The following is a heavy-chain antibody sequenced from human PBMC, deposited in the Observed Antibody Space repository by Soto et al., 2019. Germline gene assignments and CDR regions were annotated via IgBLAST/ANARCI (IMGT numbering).Heavy chain of an antibody. V-gene: IGHV3-30-3*01. D-gene: IGHD3-22*01. J-gene: IGHJ4*02. Sequence: QVQLVESGGGVVQPGRSLRLSCAASGFTSSSYAMHWVRQAPGKGLEGVAVISYDGSNKYYADSVKGRFTISRDNSKNTLYLQMNSLRAEDTAVYYCARDHSITMIVVVITQYYFDYWGQGTLVTVSS. CDR3: ARDHSITMIVVVITQYYFDY. CDR1: GFTSSSYA. CDR2: ISYDGSNK.